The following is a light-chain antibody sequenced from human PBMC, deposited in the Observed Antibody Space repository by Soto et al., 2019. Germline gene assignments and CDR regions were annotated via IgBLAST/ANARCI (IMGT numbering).Light chain of an antibody. CDR2: GAS. J-gene: IGKJ4*01. Sequence: EIVLTQSPGTLSLSPGEIATLSCRASQIVSSSYLAWYQQKPGQAPRLLIYGASSRATGIPDRFSGSGSGTDFTLTISRLEPEDFAVYYCHQYDSSPLTFGGGTKVEIK. CDR1: QIVSSSY. CDR3: HQYDSSPLT. V-gene: IGKV3-20*01.